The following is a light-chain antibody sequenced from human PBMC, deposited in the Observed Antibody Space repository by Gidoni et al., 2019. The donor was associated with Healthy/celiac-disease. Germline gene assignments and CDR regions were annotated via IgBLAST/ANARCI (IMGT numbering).Light chain of an antibody. V-gene: IGKV3-15*01. CDR3: QQYNNWPPGT. CDR2: GAS. Sequence: EIVMTQSPATLSVSPGERATLSCRASQSVSSNLAWYQQKPGTAPRLLIDGASTRATGIPARFSGSGSGTEFTLTISSLQSEDFAVYYCQQYNNWPPGTFGGGTKVEIK. J-gene: IGKJ4*01. CDR1: QSVSSN.